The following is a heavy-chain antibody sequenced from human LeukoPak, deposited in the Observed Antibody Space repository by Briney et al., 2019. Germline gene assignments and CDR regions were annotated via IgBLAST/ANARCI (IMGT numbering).Heavy chain of an antibody. CDR2: ISSSSSYI. J-gene: IGHJ4*02. Sequence: GGSLRLSCAASGFTFSSYSMNWVRQAPGKGLEWVSSISSSSSYIYYADSVKGRFTISRDNAKNSLYLQMNSLRAEDTAVYYCARQRMYGGWSSAPSDYWGQGTLVTVSS. CDR3: ARQRMYGGWSSAPSDY. CDR1: GFTFSSYS. V-gene: IGHV3-21*01. D-gene: IGHD6-19*01.